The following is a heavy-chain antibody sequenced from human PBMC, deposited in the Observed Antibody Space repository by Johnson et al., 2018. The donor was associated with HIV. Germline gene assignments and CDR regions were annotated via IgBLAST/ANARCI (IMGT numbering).Heavy chain of an antibody. J-gene: IGHJ3*02. Sequence: AQLVESGGGLVQPGGSLRLSCAASGFTFSSYWMSWVRQAPGKGLEWVSVIFSGGSTYYADSVKGRFTISRDNARNSLYLQMNSLRAEDTAVFYCARDQRGYSGYHLLDDAFDIWGQGTMVSVSS. D-gene: IGHD5-12*01. V-gene: IGHV3-66*01. CDR2: IFSGGST. CDR3: ARDQRGYSGYHLLDDAFDI. CDR1: GFTFSSYW.